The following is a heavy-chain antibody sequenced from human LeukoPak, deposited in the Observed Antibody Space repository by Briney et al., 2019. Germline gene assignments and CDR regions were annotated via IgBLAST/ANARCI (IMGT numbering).Heavy chain of an antibody. CDR2: IYYSGAT. D-gene: IGHD3-10*01. CDR1: GGSIGGNSY. CDR3: ARSYTYGSTFDS. J-gene: IGHJ4*02. Sequence: PSETLSLTCTVSGGSIGGNSYWSWIRQPPGKGLEWIGCIYYSGATSYNSSLKSRVTISLDTSKNQFSLKLSSVTAADTAVYYCARSYTYGSTFDSWGQGALVTVSS. V-gene: IGHV4-61*01.